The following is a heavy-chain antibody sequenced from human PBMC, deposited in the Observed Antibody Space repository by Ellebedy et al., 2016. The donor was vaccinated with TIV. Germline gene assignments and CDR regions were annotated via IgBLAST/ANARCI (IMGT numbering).Heavy chain of an antibody. D-gene: IGHD2-8*01. CDR3: AKVDPVLNWFDP. CDR1: GYTFTGYY. J-gene: IGHJ5*02. V-gene: IGHV1-2*02. Sequence: ASVKVSCXASGYTFTGYYMHWVRQAPGQGLEWMGWINPNSGGTNYAQKFQGRVTMTRDTSISTAYMELSRLRSDDTAVYYCAKVDPVLNWFDPWGQGTLVTVSS. CDR2: INPNSGGT.